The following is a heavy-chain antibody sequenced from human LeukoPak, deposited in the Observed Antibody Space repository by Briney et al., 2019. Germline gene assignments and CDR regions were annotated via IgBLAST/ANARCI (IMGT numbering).Heavy chain of an antibody. CDR1: GFTFSTYA. CDR2: IWYDGNNK. J-gene: IGHJ5*02. V-gene: IGHV3-33*08. CDR3: ATDAGHWFDP. Sequence: GRSLRLSCADSGFTFSTYAMHWVRQAPGKGLEWVAVIWYDGNNKYYADSVKGRFTISRDNSKNTLFLQMNSLRAEDTAVYYCATDAGHWFDPWGQGTLVTVSS.